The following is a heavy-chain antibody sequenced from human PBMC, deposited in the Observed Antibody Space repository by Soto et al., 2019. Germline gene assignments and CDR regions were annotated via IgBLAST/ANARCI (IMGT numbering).Heavy chain of an antibody. CDR1: GFTFSSYA. CDR3: AKVRHPGTVTFPVFDY. V-gene: IGHV3-23*01. J-gene: IGHJ4*02. Sequence: PGGSLRLSCAASGFTFSSYAMSWVRQAPGKGLEWVSAISGSGGSTYYADSVKGRFTISRDNSKNTLYPQMNSLRAEDTAVYYCAKVRHPGTVTFPVFDYWGQGTLVTVSS. CDR2: ISGSGGST. D-gene: IGHD4-4*01.